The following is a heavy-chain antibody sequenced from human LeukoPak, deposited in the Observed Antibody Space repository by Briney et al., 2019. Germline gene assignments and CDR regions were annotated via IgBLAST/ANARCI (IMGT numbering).Heavy chain of an antibody. CDR1: GASISSYY. CDR2: IFSTGST. J-gene: IGHJ3*02. Sequence: SETLSLTCTVSGASISSYYWNWIRQPPGKGLEWIGYIFSTGSTNYNPSLKSRVTISVDTSKNQFSLKLTSVTAADTAMYYCARDDGYGDPFDIWGKGTLVTVPS. D-gene: IGHD5-18*01. V-gene: IGHV4-59*01. CDR3: ARDDGYGDPFDI.